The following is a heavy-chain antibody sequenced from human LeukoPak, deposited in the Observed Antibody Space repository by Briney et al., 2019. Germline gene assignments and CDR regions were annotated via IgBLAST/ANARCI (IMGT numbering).Heavy chain of an antibody. J-gene: IGHJ5*02. D-gene: IGHD2-15*01. V-gene: IGHV3-7*01. CDR1: GFTLSSYW. Sequence: GSLRLSCAASGFTLSSYWMSWVRQASGKGLEWVANIKQDGSEKYYVDSVKGRFTISRDNAKNSLYLQMNSLRAEDTAVYYCARGRYCSGGSCPPNWFDPWGLGTLVTVSS. CDR2: IKQDGSEK. CDR3: ARGRYCSGGSCPPNWFDP.